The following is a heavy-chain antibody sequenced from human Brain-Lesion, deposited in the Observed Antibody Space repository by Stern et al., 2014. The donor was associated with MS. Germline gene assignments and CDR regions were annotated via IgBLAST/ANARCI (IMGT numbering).Heavy chain of an antibody. D-gene: IGHD1-26*01. CDR1: GYSFTSYW. CDR3: ARLFSGSYYYFDS. Sequence: EVQLVESGAEVKKPGESLKISCKGSGYSFTSYWIGWVRPMPGKGLEGRGIIYPGDSDTRYSPSFQGQVTISADKSISTAYLQWSSLKASETAMYYCARLFSGSYYYFDSWGQGTLVTVSS. CDR2: IYPGDSDT. J-gene: IGHJ4*02. V-gene: IGHV5-51*01.